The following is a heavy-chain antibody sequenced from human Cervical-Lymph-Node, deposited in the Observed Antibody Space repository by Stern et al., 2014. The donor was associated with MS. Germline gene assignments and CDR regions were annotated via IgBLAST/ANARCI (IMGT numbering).Heavy chain of an antibody. D-gene: IGHD3-3*01. CDR2: TYYRSKWYN. CDR3: AREGWSNWYFDL. CDR1: RDSVSSNSAA. J-gene: IGHJ2*01. Sequence: QLQQSGPVLVKHSQTLSLTFAISRDSVSSNSAAWYWIRQSPSRGHEWLGRTYYRSKWYNDYAVSVKSRITINPDTSKNQFSLQLNSVTPEDTAVYYCAREGWSNWYFDLWGRGTLVTVSS. V-gene: IGHV6-1*01.